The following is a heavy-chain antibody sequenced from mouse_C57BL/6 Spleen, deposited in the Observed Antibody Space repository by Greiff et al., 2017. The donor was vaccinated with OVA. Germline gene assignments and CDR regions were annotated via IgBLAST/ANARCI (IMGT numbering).Heavy chain of an antibody. CDR3: ARGSFGYSVYFDY. Sequence: EVHLVESGGGLVKPGGSLKLSCAASGFTFSSYAMSWVRQTPEKRLEWVATISDGGSYTYYPDNVKGRFTISRDNAKNNLYLQMSHLKSEDTAMYYCARGSFGYSVYFDYWGQGTTLTVSS. CDR1: GFTFSSYA. V-gene: IGHV5-4*01. D-gene: IGHD2-3*01. CDR2: ISDGGSYT. J-gene: IGHJ2*01.